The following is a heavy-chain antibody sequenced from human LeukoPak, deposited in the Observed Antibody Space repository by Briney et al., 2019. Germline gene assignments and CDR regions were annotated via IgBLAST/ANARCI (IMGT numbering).Heavy chain of an antibody. CDR1: GFTVSSNY. Sequence: GGSLRLSCAASGFTVSSNYMSWVRQAPGKGLEWVSVIYSGGSTYYADSVKGRFTISRDNSKNTLYLQMNSLRPEDTAVYYCAKIRNYDFDYWGQGTLVTVSS. J-gene: IGHJ4*02. D-gene: IGHD1-7*01. V-gene: IGHV3-53*05. CDR3: AKIRNYDFDY. CDR2: IYSGGST.